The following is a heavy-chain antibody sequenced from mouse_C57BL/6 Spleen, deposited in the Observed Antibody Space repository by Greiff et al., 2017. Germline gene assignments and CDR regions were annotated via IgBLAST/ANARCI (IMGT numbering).Heavy chain of an antibody. Sequence: VQLQQSGAELVRPGASVKLSCTASGFNIKDYYMHWVKQRPEQGLEWIGRIDPEDGDTEYAPKFQGKATMTADTSSNTAYLQLSSLTSEDTAVYYCTTSDSSGYGAYWGQGTLVTVSA. V-gene: IGHV14-1*01. J-gene: IGHJ3*01. CDR2: IDPEDGDT. CDR1: GFNIKDYY. D-gene: IGHD3-2*02. CDR3: TTSDSSGYGAY.